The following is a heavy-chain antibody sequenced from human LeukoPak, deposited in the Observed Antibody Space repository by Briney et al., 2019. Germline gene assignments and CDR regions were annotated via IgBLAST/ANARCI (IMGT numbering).Heavy chain of an antibody. D-gene: IGHD3-22*01. CDR1: GYTFTSYG. J-gene: IGHJ1*01. V-gene: IGHV1-18*01. CDR3: ARGRDAYYYDTLWD. Sequence: ASVKVSCKASGYTFTSYGISWVRQAPGQGLEWMGYIITYNGNTNYAQKLQGRVTMTTDTSTSTAYMELSSLRSEDTAVYYCARGRDAYYYDTLWDWGQGTLVTVSS. CDR2: IITYNGNT.